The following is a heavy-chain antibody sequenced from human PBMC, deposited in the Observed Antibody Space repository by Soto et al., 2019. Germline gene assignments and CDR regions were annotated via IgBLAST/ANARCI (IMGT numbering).Heavy chain of an antibody. D-gene: IGHD3-10*01. CDR3: TGITWFRGMDV. CDR2: TYYKSKWNN. Sequence: SQTLSLTCVISGDSVSSNSAGWNWSRQSPSRGLEWLGRTYYKSKWNNDYALSVKSRITINPDTSKNQFSLHLYSVTPEDTAVYYCTGITWFRGMDVWGQGTPVTVSS. V-gene: IGHV6-1*01. CDR1: GDSVSSNSAG. J-gene: IGHJ6*02.